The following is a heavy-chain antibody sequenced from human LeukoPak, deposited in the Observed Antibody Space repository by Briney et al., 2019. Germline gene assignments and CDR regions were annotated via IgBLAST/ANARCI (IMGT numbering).Heavy chain of an antibody. CDR2: INHSGST. CDR1: GGYFSGYY. Sequence: PSETLSLTCAVYGGYFSGYYWSWIRQPPGKGLEWIGEINHSGSTNYNPSLKSRVTISVDTSKNQFSLKLSSVTAADTAVYYCARSSPRITIFGVVIIPYYFDYWGQGTLVTVSS. V-gene: IGHV4-34*01. J-gene: IGHJ4*02. CDR3: ARSSPRITIFGVVIIPYYFDY. D-gene: IGHD3-3*01.